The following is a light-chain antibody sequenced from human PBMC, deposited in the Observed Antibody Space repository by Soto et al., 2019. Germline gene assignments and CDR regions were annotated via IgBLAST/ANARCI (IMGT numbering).Light chain of an antibody. CDR3: SSYIRSRQYF. CDR1: SSDSGKYDR. V-gene: IGLV2-18*02. J-gene: IGLJ1*01. CDR2: EVT. Sequence: QSVLTQPPSVSGSPWQSVTISCTGTSSDSGKYDRVSWYQQPPGTAPKLIIYEVTNRPSGVPARFSGSKSGNTASLTISGLQAEDEADYYCSSYIRSRQYFFGDATKVNV.